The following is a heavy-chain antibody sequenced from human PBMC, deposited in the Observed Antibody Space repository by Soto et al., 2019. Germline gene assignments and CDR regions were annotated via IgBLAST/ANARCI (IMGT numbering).Heavy chain of an antibody. CDR3: AHRGGAAVGLYYFDY. V-gene: IGHV2-5*01. Sequence: SGPTLVNPTPTRTLTCTFSGFSLSTTGVGVSWSRQPPGKALEWLALIYWHDDKRYSPSLKSRLTITKDTSKNQVVLTMTNMAPVDTATYXCAHRGGAAVGLYYFDYWGQGALVTVSS. CDR1: GFSLSTTGVG. CDR2: IYWHDDK. J-gene: IGHJ4*02. D-gene: IGHD6-13*01.